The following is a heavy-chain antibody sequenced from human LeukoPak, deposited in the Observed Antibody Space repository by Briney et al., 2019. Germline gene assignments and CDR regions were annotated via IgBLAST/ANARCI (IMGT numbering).Heavy chain of an antibody. CDR2: ISSSSSYI. V-gene: IGHV3-21*01. Sequence: GSLRLSCAGFGFTFSSYSMNLVRQAPGKGLELVSSISSSSSYIYYADSVKGRFTISRDNAKYSLYLQMNSLRAEDTAVYYCARGIRFLTRTGYYYMDVWGKGTTVTVSS. CDR1: GFTFSSYS. CDR3: ARGIRFLTRTGYYYMDV. D-gene: IGHD3-3*01. J-gene: IGHJ6*03.